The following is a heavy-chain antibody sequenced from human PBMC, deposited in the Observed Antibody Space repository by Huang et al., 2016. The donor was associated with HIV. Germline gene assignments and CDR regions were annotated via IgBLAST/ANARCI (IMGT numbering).Heavy chain of an antibody. J-gene: IGHJ4*02. D-gene: IGHD3-10*01. V-gene: IGHV4-59*11. Sequence: QVQLQESGPGLLKPAETRSLPCTVSGGSISSHDWSWIRQPPGKGLECLGSSYYSGSTNYNPSLKSRVTISVDTSKNQFSLKLSSVTAADTAVYYCARDTMVRGFDYWGQGTLVTVSS. CDR3: ARDTMVRGFDY. CDR1: GGSISSHD. CDR2: SYYSGST.